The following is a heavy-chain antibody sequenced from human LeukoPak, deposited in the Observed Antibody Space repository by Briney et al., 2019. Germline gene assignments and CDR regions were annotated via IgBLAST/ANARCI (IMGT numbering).Heavy chain of an antibody. CDR3: AREPGSSYGLDY. J-gene: IGHJ4*02. D-gene: IGHD5-18*01. CDR1: GGTFSSYA. V-gene: IGHV1-69*06. Sequence: SVKVSCKASGGTFSSYAISWVRQAPGQGLEWMGGIIPIFGTANYAQKFQGRVTIAADKSTSTAYMELSSLRSEDTAVYYCAREPGSSYGLDYWGQGTLVTVSS. CDR2: IIPIFGTA.